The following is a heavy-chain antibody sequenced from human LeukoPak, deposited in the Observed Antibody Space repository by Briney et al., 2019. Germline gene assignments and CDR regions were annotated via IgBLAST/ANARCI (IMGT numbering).Heavy chain of an antibody. J-gene: IGHJ3*01. Sequence: ASVKVSCKASGGTFSSYAISWVRQAPGQGLEWMGRIIPIFGTANYAQKFQGRVTITTDESTSTAYMELSSLRSGDTAVYYCARDSRGLYYYDSSGYWSLWGQGTMVTVSS. V-gene: IGHV1-69*05. CDR3: ARDSRGLYYYDSSGYWSL. CDR1: GGTFSSYA. CDR2: IIPIFGTA. D-gene: IGHD3-22*01.